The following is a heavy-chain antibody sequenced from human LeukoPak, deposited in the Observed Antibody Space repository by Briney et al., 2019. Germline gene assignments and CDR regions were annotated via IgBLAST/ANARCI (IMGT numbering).Heavy chain of an antibody. V-gene: IGHV5-51*01. Sequence: GESLKISCKGSGYTFIDYSIAWVRQMPGKGLEWMGINYPGDSDTTYSPSFQGQVTMSADKSISTAYLQWSSLKASDTAMYYCARRVSSSGFDAFDVWGQGTMVTVSS. J-gene: IGHJ3*01. CDR3: ARRVSSSGFDAFDV. CDR2: NYPGDSDT. D-gene: IGHD5-12*01. CDR1: GYTFIDYS.